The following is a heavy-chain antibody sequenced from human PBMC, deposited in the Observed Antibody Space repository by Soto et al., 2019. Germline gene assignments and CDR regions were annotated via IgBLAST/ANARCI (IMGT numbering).Heavy chain of an antibody. V-gene: IGHV3-23*01. Sequence: GGSLRLSCAASGFTFSSYAMSWVRQAPGKGLEWVSAISGSGGSTYYADSVKGRFTISRDNSKNTLYLQMNSLRAEDTAVYYCAKSVLFPGAARRGAFDIWGQGTMVTVSS. J-gene: IGHJ3*02. D-gene: IGHD6-6*01. CDR3: AKSVLFPGAARRGAFDI. CDR1: GFTFSSYA. CDR2: ISGSGGST.